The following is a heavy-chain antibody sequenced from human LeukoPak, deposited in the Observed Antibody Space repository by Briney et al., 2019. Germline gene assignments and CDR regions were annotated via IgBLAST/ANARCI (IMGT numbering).Heavy chain of an antibody. V-gene: IGHV4-39*07. Sequence: SETLSLTCTVSGVSNSSSNSYWGWIRQPPGKGLEWIGSIYYSGNTYYNASLKSQVSISIDTSKNQFSLKLSSVTAADTAVYYCARETSQKGAHYMDVWGKGTTVTISS. CDR3: ARETSQKGAHYMDV. CDR1: GVSNSSSNSY. J-gene: IGHJ6*03. CDR2: IYYSGNT. D-gene: IGHD3-16*01.